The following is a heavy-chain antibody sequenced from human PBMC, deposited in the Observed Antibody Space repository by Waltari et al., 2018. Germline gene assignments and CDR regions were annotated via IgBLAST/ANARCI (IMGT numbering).Heavy chain of an antibody. CDR2: INHSGNT. CDR3: AREGSSPLYFDS. D-gene: IGHD2-15*01. Sequence: QVQLQQWGAGLLKPSETLSLTSAVYGESFSGYYWSWVRQPPGKGLEWIGEINHSGNTHYNPSLKSRVTISVDTSKNQFSLKLTSVTAADTALYYCAREGSSPLYFDSWGQGTLVTVSS. J-gene: IGHJ4*02. V-gene: IGHV4-34*01. CDR1: GESFSGYY.